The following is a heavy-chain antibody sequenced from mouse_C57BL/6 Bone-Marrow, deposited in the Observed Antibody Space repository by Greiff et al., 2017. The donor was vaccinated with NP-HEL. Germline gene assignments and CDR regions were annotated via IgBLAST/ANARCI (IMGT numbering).Heavy chain of an antibody. J-gene: IGHJ2*01. V-gene: IGHV3-6*01. D-gene: IGHD2-10*02. CDR1: GYSITSGYY. Sequence: EVKVEESGPGLVKPSQSLSLTCSVTGYSITSGYYWNWIRQFPGNKLEWMGYISYDGSNNYNPSLKNRISITRDTSKNQFFLKLNSVTTEDTATYYCARRGALGFDYWGQVTTLTVSS. CDR3: ARRGALGFDY. CDR2: ISYDGSN.